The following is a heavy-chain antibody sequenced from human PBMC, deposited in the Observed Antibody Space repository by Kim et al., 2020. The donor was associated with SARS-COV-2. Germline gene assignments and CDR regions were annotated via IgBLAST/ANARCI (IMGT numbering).Heavy chain of an antibody. Sequence: GGSLRLSCAASGFTFSSYGMHWVRQAPGKGLEWVAVISYDGSNKYYADSVKGRFTISRDNSKNTLYLQMNSLRAEDTAVYYCAKGAQIDYWGQGTLVTVSS. CDR2: ISYDGSNK. J-gene: IGHJ4*02. V-gene: IGHV3-30*18. CDR3: AKGAQIDY. CDR1: GFTFSSYG.